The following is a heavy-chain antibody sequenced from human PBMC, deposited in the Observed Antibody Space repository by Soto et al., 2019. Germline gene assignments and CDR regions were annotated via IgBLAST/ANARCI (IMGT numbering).Heavy chain of an antibody. J-gene: IGHJ4*02. D-gene: IGHD3-22*01. CDR1: GGTFSSYA. V-gene: IGHV1-69*13. CDR3: ARDEANRSVYYYDSSGYYLN. CDR2: IIPIFGTA. Sequence: ASVKVSCKASGGTFSSYAISWVRQAPGQGLEWMGGIIPIFGTANYAQKFQGRVTITADESTGTAYMELSSLRSEDTAVYYCARDEANRSVYYYDSSGYYLNWGQGTLVTVSS.